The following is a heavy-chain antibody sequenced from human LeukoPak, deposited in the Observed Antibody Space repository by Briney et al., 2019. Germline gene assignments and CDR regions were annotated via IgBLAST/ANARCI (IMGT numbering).Heavy chain of an antibody. D-gene: IGHD3-10*01. J-gene: IGHJ6*03. CDR1: GYSISSGYY. Sequence: SETLSLTCTVSGYSISSGYYWGWIRQPPGKGLEWIGEINHSGSTNYNPSLKSRVTISVDTSKNQFSLKLSSVTAADTAVYYCARGMVYYYGSGTNYYYMDVWGKGTTVTVSS. V-gene: IGHV4-38-2*02. CDR3: ARGMVYYYGSGTNYYYMDV. CDR2: INHSGST.